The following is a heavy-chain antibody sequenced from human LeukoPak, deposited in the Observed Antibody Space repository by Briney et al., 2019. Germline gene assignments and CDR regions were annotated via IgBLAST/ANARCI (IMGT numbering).Heavy chain of an antibody. CDR2: ITPTVGRT. J-gene: IGHJ4*02. V-gene: IGHV1-69*13. D-gene: IGHD3-16*02. CDR3: ARNPGDYVWGGHRYLDY. CDR1: GDTFGSYA. Sequence: SVKVSCKAVGDTFGSYAVSWVRQAPGQGLEWMGEITPTVGRTNYAEKVEDRVTITADESTATVYMELSSLRSDDTAVYYCARNPGDYVWGGHRYLDYWGQGTLVSVSS.